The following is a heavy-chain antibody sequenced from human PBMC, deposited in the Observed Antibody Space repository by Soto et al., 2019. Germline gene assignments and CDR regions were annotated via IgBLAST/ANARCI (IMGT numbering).Heavy chain of an antibody. Sequence: GGSLRLSCAASGFTFSSYWMSWVRQAPGKGLEWVANIKQDGSEKYYVDSVKGRFTISRDNAKNSLYLQMNSLRAEDTAVYYCARVFSYYYYYMDVWGKGTTVTVSS. J-gene: IGHJ6*03. V-gene: IGHV3-7*01. CDR3: ARVFSYYYYYMDV. CDR2: IKQDGSEK. CDR1: GFTFSSYW.